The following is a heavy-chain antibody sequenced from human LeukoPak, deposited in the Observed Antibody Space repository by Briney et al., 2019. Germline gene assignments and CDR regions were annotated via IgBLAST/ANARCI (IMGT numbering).Heavy chain of an antibody. Sequence: SETLSLTCTVSGGSISTYYWSWIRQPPGKGLEWIGYIYYSGSINYNPSLKSRVTISVDTSKNQFSLKLISVTAADTAVYYCARTRRATVTSYYYYYMDVWGKGTTVTVSS. CDR2: IYYSGSI. CDR1: GGSISTYY. J-gene: IGHJ6*03. V-gene: IGHV4-59*01. CDR3: ARTRRATVTSYYYYYMDV. D-gene: IGHD4-17*01.